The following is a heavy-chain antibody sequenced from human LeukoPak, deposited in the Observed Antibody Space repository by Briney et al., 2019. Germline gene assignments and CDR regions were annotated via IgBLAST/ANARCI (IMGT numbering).Heavy chain of an antibody. Sequence: GASVKVSCKASGYTFTSYGISWVRQAPGQGLEWMGWINPNSGGTNFAQKLQGRVTMTTDTSTSTAYMELRSLRSDDTAVYYCARDHVLRYFDWIRIWDYWGQGTLVTVSS. D-gene: IGHD3-9*01. CDR3: ARDHVLRYFDWIRIWDY. J-gene: IGHJ4*02. V-gene: IGHV1-18*01. CDR2: INPNSGGT. CDR1: GYTFTSYG.